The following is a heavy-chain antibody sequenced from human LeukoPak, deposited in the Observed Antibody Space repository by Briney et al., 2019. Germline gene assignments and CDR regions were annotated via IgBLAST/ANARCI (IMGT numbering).Heavy chain of an antibody. CDR2: IYPGDSDT. Sequence: GESLKISCQGSGNTFTNYWVAWVRQMPGKGLEWMGIIYPGDSDTRYSPSFQGQVTISADKSISTAYLQWSSLKASDTAMYYCARQSGYYDSSGQDDCWGQGTLVTVSS. CDR1: GNTFTNYW. D-gene: IGHD3-22*01. CDR3: ARQSGYYDSSGQDDC. V-gene: IGHV5-51*01. J-gene: IGHJ4*02.